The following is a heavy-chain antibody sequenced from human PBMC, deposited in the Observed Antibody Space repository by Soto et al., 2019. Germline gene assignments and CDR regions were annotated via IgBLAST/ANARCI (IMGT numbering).Heavy chain of an antibody. CDR2: IYYSGST. Sequence: PSETLSLTCTVWGGYISSGNYYCSWIRQPPGKGLEWIGYIYYSGSTNYNPSLKSRVTISVDTSKNQFSLKLSSVTAADTAVYYCARVGFRYDILTGYYGRTRNGWFDPWGQGTLVTVSS. CDR3: ARVGFRYDILTGYYGRTRNGWFDP. CDR1: GGYISSGNYY. J-gene: IGHJ5*02. D-gene: IGHD3-9*01. V-gene: IGHV4-61*01.